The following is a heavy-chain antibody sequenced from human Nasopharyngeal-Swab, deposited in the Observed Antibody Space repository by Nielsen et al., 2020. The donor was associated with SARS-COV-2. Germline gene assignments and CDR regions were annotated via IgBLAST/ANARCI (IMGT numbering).Heavy chain of an antibody. CDR3: ARDCDTATCYRSAADT. V-gene: IGHV3-7*01. D-gene: IGHD2-2*01. CDR1: GFTFSSYW. J-gene: IGHJ5*01. Sequence: GESLKISCAASGFTFSSYWMSWVRQAPGKGLEWVANIKQDGGEKNYVDSVKGRFTISRDNAKNTLYLQMNTLSAEDTGVYYCARDCDTATCYRSAADTWGQGTLVTVSS. CDR2: IKQDGGEK.